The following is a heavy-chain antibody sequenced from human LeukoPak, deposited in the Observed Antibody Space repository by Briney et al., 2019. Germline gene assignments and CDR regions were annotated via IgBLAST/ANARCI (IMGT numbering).Heavy chain of an antibody. CDR2: IYYSGST. D-gene: IGHD4-17*01. V-gene: IGHV4-31*03. CDR3: ARWATVTTFFDY. Sequence: SQTLSLTCTVSGGSISSGGYYWSWIRQHPGKGLEWIGYIYYSGSTYYNPSLKSRVTISVGTSKNQFSLKLSSVTAADTAVYYCARWATVTTFFDYWGQGTLVTVSS. J-gene: IGHJ4*02. CDR1: GGSISSGGYY.